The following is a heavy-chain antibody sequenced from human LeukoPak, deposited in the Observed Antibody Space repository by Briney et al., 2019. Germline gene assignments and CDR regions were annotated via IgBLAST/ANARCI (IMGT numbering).Heavy chain of an antibody. D-gene: IGHD1-26*01. Sequence: ASVKVSCKASGYTFTGHYMHWVRQAPGQGLEWMGRINPNSGGTNYAQKFQGRVTMTRDTSISTDYMELSSLRSDDTAVYYCARDREVGSTVDAFDIWGQGTMVTVSS. V-gene: IGHV1-2*06. CDR1: GYTFTGHY. CDR2: INPNSGGT. J-gene: IGHJ3*02. CDR3: ARDREVGSTVDAFDI.